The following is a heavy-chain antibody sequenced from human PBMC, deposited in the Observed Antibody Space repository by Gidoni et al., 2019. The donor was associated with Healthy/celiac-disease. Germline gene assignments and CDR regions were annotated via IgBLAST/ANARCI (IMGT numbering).Heavy chain of an antibody. Sequence: QVQLQESGPGLVKPSQTLSLTCTVSGGSISSGSYYWSWIRQPAGKGLEWIGRIYTSGSTNYNPSLKSRVTMSVDTSKNQFSLKLSSVTAADTAVYYCARAIMGWAEYYYMDVWGKGTTVTVSS. CDR2: IYTSGST. D-gene: IGHD3-16*01. V-gene: IGHV4-61*02. CDR1: GGSISSGSYY. CDR3: ARAIMGWAEYYYMDV. J-gene: IGHJ6*03.